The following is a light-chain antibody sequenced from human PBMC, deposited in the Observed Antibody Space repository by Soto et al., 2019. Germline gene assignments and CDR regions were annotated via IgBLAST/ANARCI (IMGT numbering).Light chain of an antibody. CDR1: QSVRFY. V-gene: IGKV3-15*01. Sequence: EIILTQSPGTLSVSPGETVTLVCRASQSVRFYLAWYQQKSGQPPRLLIHAASDRATGVPARFSGSGSGTEFGLTISSLQSEDFGTYYCQQYKDWPPLTFGGGTRVDIK. J-gene: IGKJ4*01. CDR2: AAS. CDR3: QQYKDWPPLT.